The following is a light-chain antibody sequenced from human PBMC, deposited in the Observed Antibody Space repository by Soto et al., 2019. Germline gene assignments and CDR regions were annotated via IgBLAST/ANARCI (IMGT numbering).Light chain of an antibody. J-gene: IGLJ1*01. CDR1: SSDLAIYNY. CDR3: SSYTDSSNDV. V-gene: IGLV2-14*01. Sequence: LTQPASVSGSPGQSITISCTGTSSDLAIYNYVSWYQQQPGKAPKLRIYQVTNRPSGVSNRFSGSRSGNTASLTTSRLQAEDEAANYCSSYTDSSNDVFGTGTKVTVL. CDR2: QVT.